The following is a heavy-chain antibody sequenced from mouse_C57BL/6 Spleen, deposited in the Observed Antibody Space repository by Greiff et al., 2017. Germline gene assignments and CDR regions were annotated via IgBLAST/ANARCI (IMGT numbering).Heavy chain of an antibody. CDR1: GYTFTDYY. V-gene: IGHV1-26*01. Sequence: VQLQQSGPELVKPGASVKISCKASGYTFTDYYMNWVKQSHGKSLEWIGDINPNNGGTSYNQKFKGKATLTVDKSSSTAYMELRSLTSEDSAVYYCASGWGYFDVWGTGTTVTVSS. CDR3: ASGWGYFDV. CDR2: INPNNGGT. D-gene: IGHD2-3*01. J-gene: IGHJ1*03.